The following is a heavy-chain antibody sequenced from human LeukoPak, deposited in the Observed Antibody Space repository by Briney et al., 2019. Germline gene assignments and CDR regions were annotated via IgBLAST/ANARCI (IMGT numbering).Heavy chain of an antibody. CDR1: GGAFSGYY. D-gene: IGHD2-21*02. Sequence: SETLSLTCAVYGGAFSGYYWNWIRQPPGKGLEWIGEINHSGSTNYNPSLKSRVAISVDTSKNQFSLKLSSVTAADTAVYYCARASLRYCGGDCYSGVYWFDPWGQGTLVTVSS. J-gene: IGHJ5*02. V-gene: IGHV4-34*01. CDR3: ARASLRYCGGDCYSGVYWFDP. CDR2: INHSGST.